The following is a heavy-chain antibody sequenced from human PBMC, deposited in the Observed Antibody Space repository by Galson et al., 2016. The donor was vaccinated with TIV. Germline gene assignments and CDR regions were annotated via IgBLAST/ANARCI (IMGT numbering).Heavy chain of an antibody. Sequence: QSGAEVKKPGESLKVSCKASGYTFTSYYMNWVRQAPGQGLEWMGIINPSDGSTSYAQEFQGRVTVTMDTSTSTVYMEWSSLRSEDTAVYYCALGGWDYWGQGILVTVSS. V-gene: IGHV1-46*01. D-gene: IGHD3-16*01. CDR2: INPSDGST. J-gene: IGHJ4*02. CDR1: GYTFTSYY. CDR3: ALGGWDY.